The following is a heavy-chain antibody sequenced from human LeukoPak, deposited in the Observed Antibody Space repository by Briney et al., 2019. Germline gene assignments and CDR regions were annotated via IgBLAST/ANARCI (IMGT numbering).Heavy chain of an antibody. CDR1: GYSFTSYY. J-gene: IGHJ4*02. Sequence: AAAKVSSKASGYSFTSYYMHCGRHAPGERRERRGDFDREDGKNIYAQEFQGRVIMTDKTNTDTAYMELSSLRSEDTAVYYCATELLDSSGYDYYFDYWGQGTLVTVSS. D-gene: IGHD3-22*01. CDR2: FDREDGKN. CDR3: ATELLDSSGYDYYFDY. V-gene: IGHV1-24*01.